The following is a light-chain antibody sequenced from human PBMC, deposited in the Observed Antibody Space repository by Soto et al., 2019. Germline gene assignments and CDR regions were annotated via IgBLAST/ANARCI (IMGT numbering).Light chain of an antibody. CDR1: SSDVGGYNY. Sequence: QSVLTQPASVSGSPGQSITISCTGTSSDVGGYNYVSWYQQHPGEAPKLMIYDVSNRPSGVSNRFSGSKSGNTASLTISGLQAEDEADYYCSSYTSSSKVFGGGTKVTVL. CDR2: DVS. J-gene: IGLJ2*01. CDR3: SSYTSSSKV. V-gene: IGLV2-14*01.